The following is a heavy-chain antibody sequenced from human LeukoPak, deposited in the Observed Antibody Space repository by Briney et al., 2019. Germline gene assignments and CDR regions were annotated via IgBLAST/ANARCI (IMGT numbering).Heavy chain of an antibody. CDR1: GFTFDDYA. V-gene: IGHV3-9*01. CDR3: AKDQAPDYYYGMDV. CDR2: ISWNSGSI. Sequence: PGGSLRLPCAASGFTFDDYAMHWVRQAPGKGLEWVSGISWNSGSIGYADSVKGRFTISRDNAKNSLYLQMNSLRAEDTALYYCAKDQAPDYYYGMDVWGQGTTVTVSS. J-gene: IGHJ6*02.